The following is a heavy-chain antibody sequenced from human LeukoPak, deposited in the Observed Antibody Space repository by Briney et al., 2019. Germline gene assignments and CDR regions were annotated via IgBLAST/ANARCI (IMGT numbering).Heavy chain of an antibody. Sequence: GGSLRLSCAASGFTFSSYSMNWVRQAPGKGLEWVSSISSSSSYIYYADSVKGRFTISRDNAKNSLYLQMNSLRAEDTAVYYCARDPPPNCSGGSCYLDSWFDPWGQGTLVTVSS. CDR3: ARDPPPNCSGGSCYLDSWFDP. CDR1: GFTFSSYS. V-gene: IGHV3-21*01. J-gene: IGHJ5*02. D-gene: IGHD2-15*01. CDR2: ISSSSSYI.